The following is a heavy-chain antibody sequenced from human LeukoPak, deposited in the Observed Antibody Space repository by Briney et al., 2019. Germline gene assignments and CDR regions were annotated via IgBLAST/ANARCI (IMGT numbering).Heavy chain of an antibody. CDR3: ANEVLGYCSSTSCAPGY. J-gene: IGHJ4*02. D-gene: IGHD2-2*01. V-gene: IGHV1-2*02. CDR1: GYTFTGYY. Sequence: ASVKVSCKASGYTFTGYYMHWARQAPGQGLEWMGWINPNSGGTNYAQKFQGRVTMTRDTSISTAYMELSRLRSDDTAVYYCANEVLGYCSSTSCAPGYWGQGTLVTVSS. CDR2: INPNSGGT.